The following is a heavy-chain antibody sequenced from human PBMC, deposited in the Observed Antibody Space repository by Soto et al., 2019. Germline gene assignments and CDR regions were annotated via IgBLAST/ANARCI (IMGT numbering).Heavy chain of an antibody. CDR1: GGSISSGGYY. D-gene: IGHD4-17*01. V-gene: IGHV4-31*03. CDR3: AREAAGYGDYEVRYFDY. J-gene: IGHJ4*02. CDR2: IYYSGST. Sequence: QVQLQESGPGLVKPSQTLSLTCTVSGGSISSGGYYWSWIRQHPGKGLEWIGYIYYSGSTYYNPSLKTRVTITVDTPKTQFTLKLSSVTAAVAAGYYWAREAAGYGDYEVRYFDYWGQGTLVTVSS.